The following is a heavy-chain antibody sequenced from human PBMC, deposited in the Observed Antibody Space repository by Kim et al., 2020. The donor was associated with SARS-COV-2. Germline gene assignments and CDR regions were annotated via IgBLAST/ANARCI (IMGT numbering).Heavy chain of an antibody. J-gene: IGHJ5*02. CDR3: ASGVVVPEERLTFDP. D-gene: IGHD2-2*01. CDR2: INAGNGNT. CDR1: GYTFTSYA. V-gene: IGHV1-3*01. Sequence: ASVKVSCKASGYTFTSYAMHWVRQAPGQRLERMGWINAGNGNTKYSQKFQGRVTITRDTSASTAYMELSSLRSEDTAGYYCASGVVVPEERLTFDPWGQGTLVTVSS.